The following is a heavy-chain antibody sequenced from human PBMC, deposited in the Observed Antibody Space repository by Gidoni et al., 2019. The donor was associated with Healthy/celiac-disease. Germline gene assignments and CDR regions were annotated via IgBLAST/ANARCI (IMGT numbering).Heavy chain of an antibody. CDR3: ARDWYREGYYYYGMDV. V-gene: IGHV1-69*06. CDR1: GGTFSSYA. D-gene: IGHD3-10*01. Sequence: QVQLVQSGAEVKKPGSSVKVSCKASGGTFSSYAISWVRQAPGQGLEWMGGIIPIFCTANYAQKFQGRVTITADKSTSTAYMELSSLRSEDTAVYYCARDWYREGYYYYGMDVWGQGTTVTVSS. CDR2: IIPIFCTA. J-gene: IGHJ6*02.